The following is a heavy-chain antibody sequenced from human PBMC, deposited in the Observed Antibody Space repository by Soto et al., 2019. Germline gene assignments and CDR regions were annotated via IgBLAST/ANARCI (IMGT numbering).Heavy chain of an antibody. CDR3: ARERGQIDY. J-gene: IGHJ4*02. CDR2: IWHDGSNQ. Sequence: QVQLVESGGGVVQPGRSLRLSCAASGFNFSSYGMQWVRQAPGKGLEWVAVIWHDGSNQYYADSVKGRFTISRDNSNNTLYLQLNSLRAEDTAVYYCARERGQIDYWGQGTLVTVSS. V-gene: IGHV3-33*01. CDR1: GFNFSSYG.